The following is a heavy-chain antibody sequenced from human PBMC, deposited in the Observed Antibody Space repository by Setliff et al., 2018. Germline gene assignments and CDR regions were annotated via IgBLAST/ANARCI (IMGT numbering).Heavy chain of an antibody. CDR1: GFTFSSYA. Sequence: GGSLRLSCAASGFTFSSYAMSWVRQAPGKGLEWVSGLNDVGHNTYYADSVKGRFTISRDNSKNTLYLQTNSLRAEDAAVYYCAKHVLSSGWPNDAFDFWGQGTMVTV. J-gene: IGHJ3*01. CDR3: AKHVLSSGWPNDAFDF. V-gene: IGHV3-23*01. CDR2: LNDVGHNT. D-gene: IGHD6-25*01.